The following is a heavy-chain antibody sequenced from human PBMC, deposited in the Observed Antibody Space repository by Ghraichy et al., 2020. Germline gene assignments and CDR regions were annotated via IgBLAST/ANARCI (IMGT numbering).Heavy chain of an antibody. V-gene: IGHV3-74*01. CDR2: INSDGSST. CDR3: ARDGYSSSWYGAFDI. D-gene: IGHD6-13*01. J-gene: IGHJ3*02. CDR1: GFTFSSYW. Sequence: GWSLRLSCAASGFTFSSYWMHWVRQAPGKGLVWVSRINSDGSSTSYADSVKGRFTISRDNAKNTLYLQMNSLRAEDTAVYYCARDGYSSSWYGAFDIWGQGTMVTVSS.